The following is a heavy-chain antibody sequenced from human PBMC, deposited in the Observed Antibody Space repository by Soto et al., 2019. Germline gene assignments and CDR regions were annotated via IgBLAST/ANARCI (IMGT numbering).Heavy chain of an antibody. J-gene: IGHJ6*02. CDR1: GGSFSGYY. CDR2: INHSGST. CDR3: ARGRSYCSSTSCYRGHYYYGMDV. V-gene: IGHV4-34*01. D-gene: IGHD2-2*02. Sequence: QVQLQQWGAGLLKPSETLSLTCAVYGGSFSGYYWSWIRQPPGKGLEWIGEINHSGSTNYNPSLMGRVAISVDTSTNQFSLKLGSVTAADTAVYYCARGRSYCSSTSCYRGHYYYGMDVWGQGTTVTVSS.